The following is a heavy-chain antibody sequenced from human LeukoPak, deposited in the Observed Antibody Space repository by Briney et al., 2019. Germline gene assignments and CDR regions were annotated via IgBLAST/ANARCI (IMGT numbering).Heavy chain of an antibody. D-gene: IGHD2-2*01. J-gene: IGHJ5*02. CDR3: ARSGKDIVVVPAAEGFDP. Sequence: ASVKVSCKASGYSFTGYYMHWVRQAPGQGLEWMGRINPNSGGTNYAQKFQGRVTMTRDTSTSTVYMELSSLRSEDTAVYYCARSGKDIVVVPAAEGFDPWGQGTLVTVSS. V-gene: IGHV1-2*06. CDR2: INPNSGGT. CDR1: GYSFTGYY.